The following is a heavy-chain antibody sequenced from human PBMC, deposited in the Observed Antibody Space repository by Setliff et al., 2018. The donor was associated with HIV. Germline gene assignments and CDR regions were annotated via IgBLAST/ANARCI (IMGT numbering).Heavy chain of an antibody. CDR3: AKKTAAYTSGSWLHY. CDR2: VNRDGSSE. V-gene: IGHV3-23*03. CDR1: GFSFSNYA. J-gene: IGHJ4*02. D-gene: IGHD3-10*01. Sequence: GGSLRLSCAASGFSFSNYAMTWVRQAPGKGLVWVSRVNRDGSSETYADSVKGRFTISRDNAKNTLYLQMNSLRAEDTAVYYCAKKTAAYTSGSWLHYWGQGTLVAVSS.